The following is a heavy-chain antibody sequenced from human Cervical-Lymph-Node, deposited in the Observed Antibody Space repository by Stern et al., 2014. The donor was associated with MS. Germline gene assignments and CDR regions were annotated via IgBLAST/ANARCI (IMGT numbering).Heavy chain of an antibody. Sequence: MQLVESGAEVKKPGASVKVSCKASGYTFTSYDINWVRQATGQGLEWMGWMNPNSGDTGYGQKFQGRVTMTRNTSISTAYMELRSLRSDDTGVYYCARGRVDLIRALGIWGQGTMVTVSS. V-gene: IGHV1-8*01. CDR3: ARGRVDLIRALGI. CDR1: GYTFTSYD. CDR2: MNPNSGDT. J-gene: IGHJ3*02. D-gene: IGHD3-16*01.